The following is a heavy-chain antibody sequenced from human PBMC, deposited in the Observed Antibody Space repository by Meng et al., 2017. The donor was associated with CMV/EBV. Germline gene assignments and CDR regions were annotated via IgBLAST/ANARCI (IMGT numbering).Heavy chain of an antibody. Sequence: SVKVSCKASVYTFTSYCISWVRQAPGPGLEWMGWISAYNGNTNYAQKLQGRVTMTTDTSTSTAYMELRSLRSDDAAVYYWARDSPPHWNSRYYYYGMDVWGQGTTVTVSS. CDR2: ISAYNGNT. D-gene: IGHD1-7*01. CDR1: VYTFTSYC. V-gene: IGHV1-18*01. CDR3: ARDSPPHWNSRYYYYGMDV. J-gene: IGHJ6*02.